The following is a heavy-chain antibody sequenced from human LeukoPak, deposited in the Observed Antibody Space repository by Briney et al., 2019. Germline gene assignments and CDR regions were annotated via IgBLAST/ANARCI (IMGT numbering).Heavy chain of an antibody. Sequence: SETLSLTCTVSGGSISSGSYYWSWIRQPAGKGLEWIGRIYTSGSTNYNPSLKSRVTISVDTSKNQFSLKLSSVTAADTAVYYCARDHRGSSWYRDAFDIWGQGTMVTVSS. V-gene: IGHV4-61*02. CDR2: IYTSGST. CDR1: GGSISSGSYY. D-gene: IGHD6-13*01. J-gene: IGHJ3*02. CDR3: ARDHRGSSWYRDAFDI.